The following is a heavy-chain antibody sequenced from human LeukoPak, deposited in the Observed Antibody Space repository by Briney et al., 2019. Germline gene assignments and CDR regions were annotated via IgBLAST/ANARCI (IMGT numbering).Heavy chain of an antibody. Sequence: GGSLRLSCAASGFTLSGSAMHWVRQASGKGLEWIGRIRSKADSYETAYAASVKGKFTISRDDSKNMAFLQMNSLQIEDTAVYYCTLHYDFWSGYFYFDYWGQGTQVTVSS. J-gene: IGHJ4*02. CDR2: IRSKADSYET. CDR3: TLHYDFWSGYFYFDY. D-gene: IGHD3-3*01. CDR1: GFTLSGSA. V-gene: IGHV3-73*01.